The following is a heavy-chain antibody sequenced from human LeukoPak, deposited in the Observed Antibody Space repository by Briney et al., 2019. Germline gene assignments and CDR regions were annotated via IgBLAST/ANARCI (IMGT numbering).Heavy chain of an antibody. V-gene: IGHV4-59*01. J-gene: IGHJ5*02. CDR2: IYYSGST. D-gene: IGHD3-3*01. CDR1: GGSIRSDC. CDR3: ARGYLDFWSGDYTEYNWFDP. Sequence: SETLSLTCTVSGGSIRSDCWSWIRQPPGKGPEWIGYIYYSGSTNYNPSLKSRVAISVDTSKNQFSLKLNSVTAADTAVYYCARGYLDFWSGDYTEYNWFDPWGQGTLVTVSS.